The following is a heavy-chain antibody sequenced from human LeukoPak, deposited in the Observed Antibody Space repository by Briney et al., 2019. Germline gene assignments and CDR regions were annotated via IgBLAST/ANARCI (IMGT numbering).Heavy chain of an antibody. CDR3: AREGCSGGNCYIDY. D-gene: IGHD2-15*01. CDR2: ISSSGGSI. CDR1: GFTFSTCE. Sequence: PGRSLRLSCVASGFTFSTCEMNWVRQAPGKGLEWVSYISSSGGSIYYADSVKGRFTISRDNAKNSLYLQMNSLRAEDTAIYYCAREGCSGGNCYIDYWGQGTLVTVSS. V-gene: IGHV3-48*03. J-gene: IGHJ4*02.